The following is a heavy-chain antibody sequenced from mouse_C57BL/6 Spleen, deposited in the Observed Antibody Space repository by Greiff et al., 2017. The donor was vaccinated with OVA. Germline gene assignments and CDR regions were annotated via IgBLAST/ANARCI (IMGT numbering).Heavy chain of an antibody. CDR1: GYTFTDYE. J-gene: IGHJ2*01. Sequence: VQLQQSGAELVRPGASVTLSCKASGYTFTDYEMHWVKQTPVHGLEWIGAIDPETGGTAYNQKFKGKAILTADKSSSTAYMELRSLTSENSAVYYGTRTYYYGSSAYSFDYWGQGTTLTVSS. D-gene: IGHD1-1*01. V-gene: IGHV1-15*01. CDR3: TRTYYYGSSAYSFDY. CDR2: IDPETGGT.